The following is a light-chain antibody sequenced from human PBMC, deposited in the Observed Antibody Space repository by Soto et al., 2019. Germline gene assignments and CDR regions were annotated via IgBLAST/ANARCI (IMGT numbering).Light chain of an antibody. CDR1: QSVSSN. CDR2: GAS. V-gene: IGKV3-15*01. Sequence: EIVMTQSPATLSVSPGERATLSCRASQSVSSNLAWYQQKPGQAPRLLIYGASNRATGIPARFSGIGSGTEFTLTISSMQYEDFAVYYCQQYNNWPPENTFGQGTKLEIK. J-gene: IGKJ2*01. CDR3: QQYNNWPPENT.